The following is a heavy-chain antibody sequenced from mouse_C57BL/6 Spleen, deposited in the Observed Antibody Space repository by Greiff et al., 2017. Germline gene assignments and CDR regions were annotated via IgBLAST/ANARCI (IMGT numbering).Heavy chain of an antibody. Sequence: VQLQQSGAELVRPGASVKLSCTASGFNIKDDYMHWVKQRPEQGLEWIGWIDPENGDTEYASKFQGTATITADTSSNTAYLQLSSLTSEDTAVYYCTTYYDRYFDYWGQGTTLTVSS. J-gene: IGHJ2*01. V-gene: IGHV14-4*01. CDR2: IDPENGDT. CDR3: TTYYDRYFDY. CDR1: GFNIKDDY. D-gene: IGHD2-4*01.